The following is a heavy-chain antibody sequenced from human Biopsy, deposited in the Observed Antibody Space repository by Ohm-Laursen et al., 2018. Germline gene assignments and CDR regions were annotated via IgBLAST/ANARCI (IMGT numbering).Heavy chain of an antibody. CDR1: GFTFSDHY. V-gene: IGHV3-15*01. CDR2: IKSKSDGEAT. Sequence: SLRLSCSASGFTFSDHYMEWVRQAPGRGLEWVGRIKSKSDGEATDYAAAVQGRFAISRDDSTNTFYLQMNSLKSEDTGVFYCTVDLGRGFHWGQGTLVTVSS. CDR3: TVDLGRGFH. D-gene: IGHD5-12*01. J-gene: IGHJ4*02.